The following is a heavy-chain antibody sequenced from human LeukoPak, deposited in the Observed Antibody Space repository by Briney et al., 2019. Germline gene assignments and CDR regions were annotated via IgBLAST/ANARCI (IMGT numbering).Heavy chain of an antibody. D-gene: IGHD2-15*01. CDR2: IYSGGST. Sequence: GGSLRLSCAASGFTVSSNYMSWVSQAPGKGLEWVSVIYSGGSTYYADSVKGRFTISRDNSKNTLYLQMNSLRAEDTAVDYCARDQVATRDAFDIWGQGTMVTVSS. CDR1: GFTVSSNY. CDR3: ARDQVATRDAFDI. J-gene: IGHJ3*02. V-gene: IGHV3-66*01.